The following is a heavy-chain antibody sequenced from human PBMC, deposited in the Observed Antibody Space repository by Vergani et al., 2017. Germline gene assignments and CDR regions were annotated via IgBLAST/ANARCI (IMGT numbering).Heavy chain of an antibody. J-gene: IGHJ4*02. V-gene: IGHV4-59*01. Sequence: QVQLQESGPGLVKPSETLSLTCTVSGGSISSYYWSWIRQPPGKGLEWIGYIYYSGSTNYNPSLKSRVTISVDTSKNQFSLKLSSVTAADTAVYYCARNRPGGGRWLQLHLDFDYGGQGTLVTVSS. CDR1: GGSISSYY. CDR2: IYYSGST. CDR3: ARNRPGGGRWLQLHLDFDY. D-gene: IGHD5-24*01.